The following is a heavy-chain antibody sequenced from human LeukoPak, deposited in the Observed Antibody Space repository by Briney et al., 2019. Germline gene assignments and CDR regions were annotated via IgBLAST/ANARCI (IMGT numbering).Heavy chain of an antibody. CDR1: GFSFSAFE. CDR2: ICTGGRTI. Sequence: PAGSLRLSCAASGFSFSAFEMNWVCLAPRTGQEWISHICTGGRTIYYADSVKGRFTISRDNAKNSLYLQMNSLRGEDTGVYYCARGSGYVLDYWTQGTLVTVSS. V-gene: IGHV3-48*03. J-gene: IGHJ4*02. D-gene: IGHD2-15*01. CDR3: ARGSGYVLDY.